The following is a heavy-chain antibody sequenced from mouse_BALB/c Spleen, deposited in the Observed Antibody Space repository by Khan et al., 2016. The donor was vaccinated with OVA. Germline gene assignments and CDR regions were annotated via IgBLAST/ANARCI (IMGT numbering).Heavy chain of an antibody. CDR1: GYTFTDYS. J-gene: IGHJ4*01. V-gene: IGHV9-2-1*01. Sequence: QIQLVQSGPELKKPGETVKISCKASGYTFTDYSMHWVKQAPGKGLKWMGWINTEHGEPTSADDFKGRFAFSLETSASTAYLQINNLKTEDTATYFCARGGGSYAMDYWGQGTSVTVSS. CDR3: ARGGGSYAMDY. CDR2: INTEHGEP.